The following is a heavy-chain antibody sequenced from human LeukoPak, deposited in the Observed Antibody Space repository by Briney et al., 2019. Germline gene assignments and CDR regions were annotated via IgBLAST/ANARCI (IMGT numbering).Heavy chain of an antibody. CDR2: FDPEDGET. V-gene: IGHV1-24*01. J-gene: IGHJ5*02. Sequence: ASVNLSLNFSGYTLTVLSMHWVRQAPGKPLEWMVGFDPEDGETINTQKFQGRVTVNRDTSISTAYIELSRLRSDDTAFYFCARYDRTVNCFDPWGQGTLVTVSS. CDR3: ARYDRTVNCFDP. D-gene: IGHD3-22*01. CDR1: GYTLTVLS.